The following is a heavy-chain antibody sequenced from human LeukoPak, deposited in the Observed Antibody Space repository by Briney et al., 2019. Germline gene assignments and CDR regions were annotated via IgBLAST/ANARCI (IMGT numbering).Heavy chain of an antibody. CDR1: GGSISSGDYY. V-gene: IGHV4-30-4*01. Sequence: PSETLSLTCTVSGGSISSGDYYWSWIRQPPGKGLEWIGYIYYSGSTYYNPSLKSRVTISVDTSKNQFSPKLSSVTAADTAVYYCARGQTTPLYSLDYWGQGTLVTVSS. D-gene: IGHD1-14*01. J-gene: IGHJ4*02. CDR2: IYYSGST. CDR3: ARGQTTPLYSLDY.